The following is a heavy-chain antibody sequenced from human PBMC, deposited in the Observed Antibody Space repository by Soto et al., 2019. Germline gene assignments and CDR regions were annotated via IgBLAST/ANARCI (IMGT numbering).Heavy chain of an antibody. V-gene: IGHV4-4*07. CDR3: AKTKPGDPWFDP. CDR2: FSTTRDT. D-gene: IGHD7-27*01. Sequence: SETLSLTCTVSGASISNYFWSWIRQPAGKGLEWIGRFSTTRDTIYKPSLKSRVTLSVDTSMNQLSLTLSSVTAADTAVYYCAKTKPGDPWFDPGGQGTLVTVSS. J-gene: IGHJ5*02. CDR1: GASISNYF.